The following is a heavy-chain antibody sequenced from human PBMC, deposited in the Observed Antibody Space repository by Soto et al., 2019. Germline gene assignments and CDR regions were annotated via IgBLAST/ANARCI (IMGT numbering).Heavy chain of an antibody. Sequence: GSVKVCCKACGYTFTGYYMHLVRQAPGQGLEWMGWINPNSGGTNYAQKFQGWVTMTRDTSISTAYMELSRLRSYDTAVYYCARVKRATMYYFDYWGQGTLVTVSS. V-gene: IGHV1-2*04. CDR1: GYTFTGYY. CDR2: INPNSGGT. CDR3: ARVKRATMYYFDY. J-gene: IGHJ4*02. D-gene: IGHD1-26*01.